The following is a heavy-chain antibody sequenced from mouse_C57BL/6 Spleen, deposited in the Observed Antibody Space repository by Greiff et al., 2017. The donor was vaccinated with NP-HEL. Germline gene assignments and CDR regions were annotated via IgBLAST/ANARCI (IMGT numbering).Heavy chain of an antibody. D-gene: IGHD1-1*01. CDR3: AREGNYYYGSQLQVLFAY. J-gene: IGHJ3*01. CDR2: IYPRSGNT. CDR1: GYTFTSYG. V-gene: IGHV1-81*01. Sequence: QVQLQQSGAELARPGASVKLSCKASGYTFTSYGISWVKQRTGQGLEWIGEIYPRSGNTYYNEKFKGKATLTADKSSSTAYMELRSLTSEDSAVYFCAREGNYYYGSQLQVLFAYWGQGTLVTVSA.